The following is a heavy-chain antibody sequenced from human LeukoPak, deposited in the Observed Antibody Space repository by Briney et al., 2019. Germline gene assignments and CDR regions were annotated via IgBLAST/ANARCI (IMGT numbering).Heavy chain of an antibody. Sequence: ASVKVSCKASGYTFTSYGISWVRQAPGQGLEWMGWISAYNGNTNYAQKLQGRVTMTTDTSTSTAYMELRSLRSDDTAVYDCARSGPGSATDSARSGFLTDWGQGTLVTVSS. CDR1: GYTFTSYG. CDR3: ARSGPGSATDSARSGFLTD. J-gene: IGHJ4*02. V-gene: IGHV1-18*01. D-gene: IGHD3-10*01. CDR2: ISAYNGNT.